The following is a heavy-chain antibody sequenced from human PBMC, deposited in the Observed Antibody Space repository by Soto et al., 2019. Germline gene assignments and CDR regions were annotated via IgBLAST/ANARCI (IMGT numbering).Heavy chain of an antibody. CDR3: ASPSRDTAMVTYYYYGMDV. CDR1: GYTFTSYA. V-gene: IGHV1-3*01. CDR2: INAGNGNT. Sequence: ASVKVSCKASGYTFTSYAMHWVRQAPGQRLEWMGWINAGNGNTKYSQKFQGRVTITRDTSASTAYMELSSLRSEDTSVYYCASPSRDTAMVTYYYYGMDVWGQGTTVTVSS. D-gene: IGHD5-18*01. J-gene: IGHJ6*02.